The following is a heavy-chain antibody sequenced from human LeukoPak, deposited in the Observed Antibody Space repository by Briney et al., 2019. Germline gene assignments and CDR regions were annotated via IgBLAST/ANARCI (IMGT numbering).Heavy chain of an antibody. CDR1: GYTFTGYY. J-gene: IGHJ4*02. V-gene: IGHV1-2*06. D-gene: IGHD6-19*01. CDR3: ARPARGSSGWYGGYHFDS. CDR2: INPNSGGT. Sequence: ASVKVSCKASGYTFTGYYMHWVRQAPGQGLEWMGRINPNSGGTNYAQKFQGRVIMTRDTSTSTLYMELSSLRSDDTAVYYCARPARGSSGWYGGYHFDSWGQGTLVTVSS.